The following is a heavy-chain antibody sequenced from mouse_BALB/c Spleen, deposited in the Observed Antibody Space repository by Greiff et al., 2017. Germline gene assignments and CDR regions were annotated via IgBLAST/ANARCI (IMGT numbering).Heavy chain of an antibody. CDR1: GFTFSSYA. CDR2: ISSGGSYT. Sequence: EVKVVESGGGLVKPGGSLKLSCAASGFTFSSYAMSWVRQSPEKRLEWVAEISSGGSYTYYPDTVTGRFTISRNNAKNTLYLEMSSLRSEDTAMYYCARDNSSDPLYAMDYWGQGTSVTVSS. CDR3: ARDNSSDPLYAMDY. D-gene: IGHD3-1*01. J-gene: IGHJ4*01. V-gene: IGHV5-9-4*01.